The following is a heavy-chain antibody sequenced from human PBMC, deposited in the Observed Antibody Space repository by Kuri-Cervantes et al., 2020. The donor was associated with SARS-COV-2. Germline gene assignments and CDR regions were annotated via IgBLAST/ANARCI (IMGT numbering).Heavy chain of an antibody. CDR1: GCTFSNFG. Sequence: GESLKISCAASGCTFSNFGKHWVRQAPGKGLEWVTLISYDGSDNNYADSVKGRFTISRDNSKSPLFLQMNSLRAEDTAEYYCARGAAAADYFFYGMDVWGRGTTVTVSS. D-gene: IGHD6-13*01. CDR3: ARGAAAADYFFYGMDV. V-gene: IGHV3-30*03. J-gene: IGHJ6*02. CDR2: ISYDGSDN.